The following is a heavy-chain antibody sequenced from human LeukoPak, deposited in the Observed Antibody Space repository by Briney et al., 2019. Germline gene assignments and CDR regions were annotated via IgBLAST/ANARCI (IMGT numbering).Heavy chain of an antibody. D-gene: IGHD3-22*01. CDR3: ARHIGGDYYDSSGYYFNWFDP. CDR1: GYSFTNYW. V-gene: IGHV5-51*01. Sequence: GESLKISCKGSGYSFTNYWIGWVRQMPGKGLEWMAFINPGDSDTRYSPSFQGHVTISVDKSINTAYLQWGSLKASDTAMYYCARHIGGDYYDSSGYYFNWFDPWGQGTLVTVSS. J-gene: IGHJ5*02. CDR2: INPGDSDT.